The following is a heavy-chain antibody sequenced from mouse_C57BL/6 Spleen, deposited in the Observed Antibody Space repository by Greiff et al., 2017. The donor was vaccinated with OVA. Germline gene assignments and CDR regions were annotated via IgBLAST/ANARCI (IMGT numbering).Heavy chain of an antibody. V-gene: IGHV1-19*01. CDR1: GYTFTDYY. CDR3: ASDGYYEVHAMDY. J-gene: IGHJ4*01. D-gene: IGHD2-3*01. Sequence: VQLQQSGPVLVKPGASVKMSCKASGYTFTDYYMNWVKQSHGKSLEWIGVINPYNGGTSYNQKFKGKATLTVDKSSSTAYMELNSLTSEDSAVYYCASDGYYEVHAMDYWGQGTSVTVSS. CDR2: INPYNGGT.